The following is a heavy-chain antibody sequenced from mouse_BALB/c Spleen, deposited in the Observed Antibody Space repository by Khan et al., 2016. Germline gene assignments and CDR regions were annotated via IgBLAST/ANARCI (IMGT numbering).Heavy chain of an antibody. CDR3: ANYYYGSSYGYFDV. CDR2: ISYSGST. Sequence: EVKLEVSGPGLVKPSQSLSLTCTVTGYSITSDYAWNWIRQFPGNKLEWMGYISYSGSTSYNPSLKSRISITRDTSKNQFFLQLNSVTTEDTATYYCANYYYGSSYGYFDVWGAGTTVTVSS. V-gene: IGHV3-2*02. D-gene: IGHD1-1*01. J-gene: IGHJ1*01. CDR1: GYSITSDYA.